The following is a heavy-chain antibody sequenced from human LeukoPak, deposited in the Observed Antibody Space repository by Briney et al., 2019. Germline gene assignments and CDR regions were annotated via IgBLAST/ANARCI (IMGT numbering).Heavy chain of an antibody. D-gene: IGHD4-11*01. Sequence: PSETLSLTCAVSGYSISSGYYWGCIRQPPGKGLEWIGSIYHSGSTYYNPSPKSRLTISVDTSKNQFSLKLSSGTAADTAVYYCASAGDDYHYFDYWGQGTLVTVSS. CDR1: GYSISSGYY. CDR3: ASAGDDYHYFDY. J-gene: IGHJ4*02. V-gene: IGHV4-38-2*01. CDR2: IYHSGST.